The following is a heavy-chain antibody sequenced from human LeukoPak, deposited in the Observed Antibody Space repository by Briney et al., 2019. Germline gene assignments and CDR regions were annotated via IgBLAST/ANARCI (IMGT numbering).Heavy chain of an antibody. CDR3: ARVLGGLNLGMDV. Sequence: GASVKVSCKASGYIFTRTGINWVRQAPGQGLEWMGWINTNTGNPTYAQGFTGRFVFSLDTSVSTAYLQISSLKAEDTAVYYCARVLGGLNLGMDVWGKGSTVTVSP. CDR2: INTNTGNP. D-gene: IGHD3-16*01. J-gene: IGHJ6*04. V-gene: IGHV7-4-1*02. CDR1: GYIFTRTG.